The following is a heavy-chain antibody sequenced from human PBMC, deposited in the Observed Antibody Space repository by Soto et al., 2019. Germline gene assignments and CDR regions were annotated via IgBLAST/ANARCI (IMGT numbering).Heavy chain of an antibody. Sequence: SETLSLTFIVSGDSVTSGSYYWPRLQQPPGKGLEWIGYISHTGRTKYNPSLQSRVTISVDTSKNDFSLNLSSVTAADTAVYFCAREWGLLPYYVMNVWGRGTAVTVSS. J-gene: IGHJ6*02. CDR1: GDSVTSGSYY. V-gene: IGHV4-61*03. CDR3: AREWGLLPYYVMNV. D-gene: IGHD7-27*01. CDR2: ISHTGRT.